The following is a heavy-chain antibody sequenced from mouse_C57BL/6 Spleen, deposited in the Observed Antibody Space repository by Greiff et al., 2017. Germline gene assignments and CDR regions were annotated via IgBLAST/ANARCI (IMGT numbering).Heavy chain of an antibody. CDR1: GYAFSSSW. CDR3: ARIYSNYDY. CDR2: IYPGDGAT. J-gene: IGHJ3*01. V-gene: IGHV1-82*01. D-gene: IGHD2-5*01. Sequence: VQLQQSGPELVKPGASVKISCKASGYAFSSSWMNWVKQRPGKGLEWIGRIYPGDGATNYNGKFKGKATLTADQSSRTAYMPLSSLTSEDSSVYFCARIYSNYDYWGQGTLVTVSA.